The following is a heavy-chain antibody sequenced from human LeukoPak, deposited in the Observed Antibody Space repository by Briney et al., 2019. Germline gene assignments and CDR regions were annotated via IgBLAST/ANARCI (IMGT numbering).Heavy chain of an antibody. CDR3: ARVGDDSSGYYANY. D-gene: IGHD3-22*01. Sequence: PSETLSLTCTVSGSSISSGYYWGWSRQPPGKGLEGIGRIYHSGSTYYTPSLKSRVTISVDTSNNHFSLKLSSVTAADTAVYYCARVGDDSSGYYANYWGQGTLVTVSS. V-gene: IGHV4-38-2*02. CDR1: GSSISSGYY. CDR2: IYHSGST. J-gene: IGHJ4*02.